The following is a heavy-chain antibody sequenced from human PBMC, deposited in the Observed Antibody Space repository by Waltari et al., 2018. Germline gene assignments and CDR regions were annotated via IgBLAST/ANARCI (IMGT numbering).Heavy chain of an antibody. CDR1: GYSISSGYY. Sequence: QVQLQESGPGLVKPSETLSLTCAVSGYSISSGYYWGWIRQPPGKGLEWIGSIYHSGGTYNNPSLKSRVTISVDTSKNQFSLKLSSVTAADTAVYYCARGRRWYSSGWYAFDIWGQGTMVTVSS. CDR3: ARGRRWYSSGWYAFDI. D-gene: IGHD6-19*01. J-gene: IGHJ3*02. CDR2: IYHSGGT. V-gene: IGHV4-38-2*01.